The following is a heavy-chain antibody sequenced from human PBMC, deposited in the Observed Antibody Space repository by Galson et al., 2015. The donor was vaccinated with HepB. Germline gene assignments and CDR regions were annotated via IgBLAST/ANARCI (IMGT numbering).Heavy chain of an antibody. Sequence: SLRLSCAGSGFTFRNYAMHWVRQAPGKGLEWVSYVSSLGSYTYYADSVKGRFTLYRDNAKNSLYLQMDTLTAEDTAVYYCARAWDYQGLDWFDPLGKGTLVSVSS. CDR2: VSSLGSYT. D-gene: IGHD4/OR15-4a*01. CDR3: ARAWDYQGLDWFDP. V-gene: IGHV3-21*01. CDR1: GFTFRNYA. J-gene: IGHJ5*02.